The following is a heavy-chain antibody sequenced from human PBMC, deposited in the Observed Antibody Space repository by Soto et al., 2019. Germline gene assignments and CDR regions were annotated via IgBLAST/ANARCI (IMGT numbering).Heavy chain of an antibody. CDR2: ISYDGGNE. V-gene: IGHV3-30*18. Sequence: GGSLRLSCAGSGFTFSGYGIHWVRQSPGKGLEWVALISYDGGNEKYTESVKDRFTISRDDSHNVAYLQMSSLRTEDTAMYYCAKDRYSGTYPTDFDYWGQGSLVTVSS. CDR1: GFTFSGYG. CDR3: AKDRYSGTYPTDFDY. D-gene: IGHD1-26*01. J-gene: IGHJ4*02.